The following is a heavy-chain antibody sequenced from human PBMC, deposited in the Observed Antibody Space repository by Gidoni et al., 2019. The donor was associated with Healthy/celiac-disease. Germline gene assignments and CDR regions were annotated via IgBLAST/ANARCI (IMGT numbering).Heavy chain of an antibody. V-gene: IGHV3-9*01. J-gene: IGHJ3*02. D-gene: IGHD3-22*01. CDR1: GFTFDDYA. CDR2: ISWNSGSI. Sequence: EVQLVESGGGLVQPGRSLRLSCAASGFTFDDYAMHWVRQAPGKGLEWVSGISWNSGSIGYADSVKGRFTISRDNAKNSLYLQMNSLRAEDTALYYCAKGITYYYDSSGYSSAFDIWGQGTMVTVSS. CDR3: AKGITYYYDSSGYSSAFDI.